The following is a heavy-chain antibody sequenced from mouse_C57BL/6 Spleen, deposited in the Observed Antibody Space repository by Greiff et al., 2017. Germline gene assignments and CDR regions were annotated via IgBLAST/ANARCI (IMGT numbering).Heavy chain of an antibody. D-gene: IGHD2-3*01. V-gene: IGHV1-26*01. Sequence: VQLQQSGPELVKPGASVKISCKASGYTFTDYYMNWVKQSHGKSLEWIGDINPNNGGTSYNQKFKGKATLTVDKSSSTAYMELRSLTSEDSAVYDCAIAGIYDCYYYAMDYWGQGTSVTVSS. CDR3: AIAGIYDCYYYAMDY. CDR1: GYTFTDYY. CDR2: INPNNGGT. J-gene: IGHJ4*01.